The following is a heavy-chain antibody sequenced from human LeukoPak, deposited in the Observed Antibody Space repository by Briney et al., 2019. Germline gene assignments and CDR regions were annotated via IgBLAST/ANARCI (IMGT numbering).Heavy chain of an antibody. CDR3: TTGKWGTN. J-gene: IGHJ4*02. D-gene: IGHD1-14*01. CDR2: SKSKKDGGAT. CDR1: GFSFSDAW. Sequence: PGGSLRLSCAASGFSFSDAWMSWVRQTPGQGLEWVGRSKSKKDGGATDYAAPVKGRFTISRDDANTTLYLEMKSLKTEDTAVYYCTTGKWGTNWGQGTLVTVSS. V-gene: IGHV3-15*01.